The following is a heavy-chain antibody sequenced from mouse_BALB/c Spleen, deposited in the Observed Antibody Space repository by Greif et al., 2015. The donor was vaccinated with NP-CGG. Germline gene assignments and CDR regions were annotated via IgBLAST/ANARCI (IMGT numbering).Heavy chain of an antibody. D-gene: IGHD1-1*01. CDR2: INPNNGGT. J-gene: IGHJ3*01. V-gene: IGHV1-18*01. CDR1: GYTFTEYT. CDR3: ASRYDGFTY. Sequence: VQLQQSGPELVKNGASVKISCKTSGYTFTEYTMHWVKQSHGKSLEWIGGINPNNGGTNYNQKFKDKATLTVDKSYSTSEMELRSLTSEDSAVFYYASRYDGFTYWFQGTLVTVSA.